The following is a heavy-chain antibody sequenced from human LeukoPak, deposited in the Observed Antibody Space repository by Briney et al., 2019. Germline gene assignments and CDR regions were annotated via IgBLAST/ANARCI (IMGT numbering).Heavy chain of an antibody. CDR1: GGSINSYY. CDR3: AKDLQTWPRFPDY. J-gene: IGHJ4*02. V-gene: IGHV3-23*01. Sequence: PSETLSLTCIVSGGSINSYYWSWVRQAPGKGLEWVSGINDNGSTRFYAASVKGRFTSSRDNPKNTLYLQMNGLRVEDTAVYYCAKDLQTWPRFPDYWGQGTLVTVSS. D-gene: IGHD5-12*01. CDR2: INDNGSTR.